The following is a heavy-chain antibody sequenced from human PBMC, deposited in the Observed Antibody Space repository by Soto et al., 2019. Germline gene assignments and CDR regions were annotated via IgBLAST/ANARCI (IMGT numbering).Heavy chain of an antibody. CDR3: AKHPYWCRYYYNVMVV. J-gene: IGHJ6*02. Sequence: EVQLLESGGGLVQPGGSLRLSCAASGFTFSDYAMNWVRQAPGKGLEWVSFISGSSGNSTYYADSVKGRFTVSRDNSKSTMYLQMNSLRAKDTAVYYCAKHPYWCRYYYNVMVVWGQGTTVTVSS. CDR2: ISGSSGNST. V-gene: IGHV3-23*01. CDR1: GFTFSDYA. D-gene: IGHD2-8*02.